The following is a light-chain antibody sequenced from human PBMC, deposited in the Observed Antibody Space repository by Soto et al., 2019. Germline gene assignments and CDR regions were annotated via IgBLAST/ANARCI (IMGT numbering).Light chain of an antibody. Sequence: IQMTQSPSTLSASVGDRLTITCRASESIRSWLAWYQQKPGKAPKLLIFDASTLESGAPSRFSGSGSGTEFTLTISSLQPDDFATYYCQQYHGYPYTFGQGTKVDIK. V-gene: IGKV1-5*01. CDR2: DAS. J-gene: IGKJ2*01. CDR3: QQYHGYPYT. CDR1: ESIRSW.